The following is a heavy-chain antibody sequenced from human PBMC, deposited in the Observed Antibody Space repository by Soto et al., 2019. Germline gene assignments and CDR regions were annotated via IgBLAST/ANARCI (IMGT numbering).Heavy chain of an antibody. D-gene: IGHD3-10*01. CDR3: ARGYYYGSRSYYLRLYYYYYGMDV. V-gene: IGHV4-30-2*01. CDR2: IYHSGST. J-gene: IGHJ6*02. Sequence: PSETLSLTCAVSGGSISSGGYSWSRIRQPPGKGLEWIGYIYHSGSTYYNPSLKSRVTISVDTSKNQFSLKLSSVTAADTAVYYCARGYYYGSRSYYLRLYYYYYGMDVWGQGTTVTVSS. CDR1: GGSISSGGYS.